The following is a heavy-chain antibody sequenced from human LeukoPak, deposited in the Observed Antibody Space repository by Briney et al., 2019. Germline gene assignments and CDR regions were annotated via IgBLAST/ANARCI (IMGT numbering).Heavy chain of an antibody. Sequence: GRSLRLSCAASGFTFSSYAMNWVRQAPGKGLEWVALISYDGSNKNYADSVKGRFTISRDNSKNTLYLQMNSLRAEDTAVYYCARGLDDYSNYVMGYWGQGTLVTVSS. CDR3: ARGLDDYSNYVMGY. CDR1: GFTFSSYA. V-gene: IGHV3-30-3*01. CDR2: ISYDGSNK. J-gene: IGHJ4*02. D-gene: IGHD4-11*01.